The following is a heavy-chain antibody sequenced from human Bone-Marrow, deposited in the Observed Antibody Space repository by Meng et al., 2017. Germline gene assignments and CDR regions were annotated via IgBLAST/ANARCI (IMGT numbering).Heavy chain of an antibody. J-gene: IGHJ4*02. D-gene: IGHD6-13*01. CDR2: ARNKANSYTT. Sequence: GESLKISCAVSGFTFSDHYMEWVRQAPGKGLEWVGRARNKANSYTTECAASVKGRFTISRDDTKNSVYLQMNSLKSDDTAVYYCAKDEDISAAGKLYGDYWGQGTLVTVSS. CDR3: AKDEDISAAGKLYGDY. CDR1: GFTFSDHY. V-gene: IGHV3-72*01.